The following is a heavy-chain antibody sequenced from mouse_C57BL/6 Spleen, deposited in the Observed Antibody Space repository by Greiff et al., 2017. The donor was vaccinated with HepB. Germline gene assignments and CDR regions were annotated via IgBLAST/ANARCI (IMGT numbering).Heavy chain of an antibody. J-gene: IGHJ1*03. CDR2: ISSGGSYT. CDR3: ARRRDVRYFDV. V-gene: IGHV5-6*02. D-gene: IGHD3-3*01. Sequence: EVMLVESGGDLVKPGGSLKLSCAASGFTFSSYGMSWVRQTPDKRLEWVATISSGGSYTYYPDSVKGRFTISRDNAKNTLYLQMSSLKSEDTAMYYCARRRDVRYFDVWGTGTTVTVSS. CDR1: GFTFSSYG.